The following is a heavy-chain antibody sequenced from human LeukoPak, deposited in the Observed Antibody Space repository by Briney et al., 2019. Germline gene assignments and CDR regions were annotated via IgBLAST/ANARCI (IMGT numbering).Heavy chain of an antibody. CDR3: ARDIAVATFDY. CDR1: GFTFSSYS. Sequence: GGSLRLSCAASGFTFSSYSMNWVRQAPGKGLEWVSSISSSSSYIYYEDSVKGRFTISRDNAKNSLYLQMNSLRAEDTAVYYCARDIAVATFDYWGQGTLVTVSS. J-gene: IGHJ4*02. D-gene: IGHD6-19*01. CDR2: ISSSSSYI. V-gene: IGHV3-21*01.